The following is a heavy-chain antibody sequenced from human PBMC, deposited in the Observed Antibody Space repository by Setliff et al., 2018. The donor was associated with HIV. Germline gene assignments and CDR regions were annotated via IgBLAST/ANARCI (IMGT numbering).Heavy chain of an antibody. Sequence: GGSLRLSCAASGFTFSNYAMGWVRQVPGKGLEWVASISNTGRNTYYGDSVKGRFIISRDNSKNTAYLQMSSLRDEDTAIYYCARAGGPGYLDYWGQGTLVTVSS. V-gene: IGHV3-23*01. D-gene: IGHD3-10*01. CDR2: ISNTGRNT. CDR3: ARAGGPGYLDY. CDR1: GFTFSNYA. J-gene: IGHJ4*02.